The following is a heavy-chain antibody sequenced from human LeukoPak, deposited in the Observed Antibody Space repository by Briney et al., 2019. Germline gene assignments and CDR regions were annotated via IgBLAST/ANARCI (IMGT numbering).Heavy chain of an antibody. D-gene: IGHD6-13*01. J-gene: IGHJ5*02. Sequence: VASVKVSCKASGGTFSSYAISWVRQAPGQGLEWMGGIIPIFGTANYAQKFQGRVTITADESTSTAYMELSSLRSEDTAVYYCARRYSSSWYSFDPWGQGTLVTVSS. CDR1: GGTFSSYA. CDR3: ARRYSSSWYSFDP. V-gene: IGHV1-69*01. CDR2: IIPIFGTA.